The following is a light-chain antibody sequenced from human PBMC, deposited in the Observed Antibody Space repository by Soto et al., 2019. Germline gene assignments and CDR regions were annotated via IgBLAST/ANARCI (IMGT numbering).Light chain of an antibody. J-gene: IGKJ1*01. CDR1: QSVTSTY. CDR3: LDSSTSPWP. V-gene: IGKV3-20*01. CDR2: ATS. Sequence: TQSPGTLSLSPGERATLSCRAVQSVTSTYMAWYQQKPGQAPRLLIYATSFRATGIPDRFRGSGSGTDFTLTISSLEPEDSAVYYCLDSSTSPWPFGQGTKVEIK.